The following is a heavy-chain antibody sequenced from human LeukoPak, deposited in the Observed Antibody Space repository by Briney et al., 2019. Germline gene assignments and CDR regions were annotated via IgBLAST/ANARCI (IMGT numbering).Heavy chain of an antibody. CDR2: INQSGST. V-gene: IGHV4-34*01. Sequence: GSLRLSCAASGFTFSSYWMSWVRQPPGKGLEWIGEINQSGSTNYNSSLKSRVTISADTSKNQFSLKLSSVTAADTAVYYCAREGGGGEWSQSGRDAFDIWGQGTMVTVSS. CDR1: GFTFSSYW. CDR3: AREGGGGEWSQSGRDAFDI. J-gene: IGHJ3*02. D-gene: IGHD3-3*01.